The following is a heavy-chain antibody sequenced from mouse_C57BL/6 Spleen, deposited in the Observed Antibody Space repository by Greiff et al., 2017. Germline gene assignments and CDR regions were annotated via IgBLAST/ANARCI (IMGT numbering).Heavy chain of an antibody. J-gene: IGHJ3*01. CDR1: GYTFTSYW. Sequence: QVQLQQPGAELVRPGSSVKLSCKASGYTFTSYWMHWVKQRPIQGLEWIGNIDPSDSETHYNQKFKDKATLTVDKSSSTAYMQLSSLASEDSAAYYCASDDYDGFAYWGQGTLVTVSA. V-gene: IGHV1-52*01. CDR2: IDPSDSET. D-gene: IGHD2-4*01. CDR3: ASDDYDGFAY.